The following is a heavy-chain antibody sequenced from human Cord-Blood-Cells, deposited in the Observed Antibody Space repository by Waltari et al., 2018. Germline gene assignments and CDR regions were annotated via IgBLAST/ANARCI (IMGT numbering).Heavy chain of an antibody. CDR2: IYYSGST. V-gene: IGHV4-39*01. D-gene: IGHD4-17*01. CDR1: GGSISSSSYY. CDR3: ARPFYGDYWYFDL. J-gene: IGHJ2*01. Sequence: QLQLQESGPGLVKPSETLSLTCTVSGGSISSSSYYWGWIRQPPGTGLEWIGSIYYSGSTYYNPSLKSRVTISVDTSKNQFSLKLSSVTAADTAVYYCARPFYGDYWYFDLWGRGTLVTVSS.